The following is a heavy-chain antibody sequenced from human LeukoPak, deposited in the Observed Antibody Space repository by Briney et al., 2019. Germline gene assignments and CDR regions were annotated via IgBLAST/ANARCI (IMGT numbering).Heavy chain of an antibody. D-gene: IGHD6-19*01. J-gene: IGHJ6*02. V-gene: IGHV1-69*04. CDR2: IIPILGIA. Sequence: SVTVSCKASGGTFSSYAISWVRQAPGQGLEWVGRIIPILGIANYAQKFQGRVTITADKSTSTAYMELSSLRSEDTAVYYCARDLKVAGPYYYYGMDVWGQGTTVTAAS. CDR3: ARDLKVAGPYYYYGMDV. CDR1: GGTFSSYA.